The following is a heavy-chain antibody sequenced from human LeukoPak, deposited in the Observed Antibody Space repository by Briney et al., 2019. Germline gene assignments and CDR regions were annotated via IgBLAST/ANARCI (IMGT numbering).Heavy chain of an antibody. CDR2: IGGSGGST. V-gene: IGHV3-23*01. CDR1: GFTFSSYA. Sequence: HPGGSLRLSCAASGFTFSSYAMSWVRQAPGKGLEWVSAIGGSGGSTYYADSVKGRFTISRDNSKNTLYLQMNSLRAEDTAVYYCAKGDLLRYFDWLLPLGSFDYWGQGTLVTVSS. D-gene: IGHD3-9*01. J-gene: IGHJ4*02. CDR3: AKGDLLRYFDWLLPLGSFDY.